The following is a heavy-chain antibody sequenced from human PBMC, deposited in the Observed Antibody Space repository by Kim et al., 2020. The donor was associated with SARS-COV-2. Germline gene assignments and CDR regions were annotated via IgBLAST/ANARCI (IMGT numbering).Heavy chain of an antibody. CDR2: IYYSGST. D-gene: IGHD4-17*01. CDR3: ARVFYGDYANYYFDY. V-gene: IGHV4-59*13. CDR1: GGSISSYY. J-gene: IGHJ4*02. Sequence: SETLSLTCTVSGGSISSYYLSWIRQPPGKGLEWIGYIYYSGSTNYNPSLKSRVTISVDTSKNQFTLKLSSVTAADTAVYYCARVFYGDYANYYFDYWGQGTLVTVSS.